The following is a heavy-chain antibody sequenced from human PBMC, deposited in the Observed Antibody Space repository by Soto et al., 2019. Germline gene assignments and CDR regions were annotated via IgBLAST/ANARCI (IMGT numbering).Heavy chain of an antibody. CDR1: GGSFSGYY. D-gene: IGHD3-22*01. CDR3: ARGRRRRYYYDSSGYPPYFDY. CDR2: INHSGST. Sequence: SETLSLTCAVYGGSFSGYYWSWIRQPPGKGLEWIGEINHSGSTNYNPSLKSRVTISVDTSKNQFSLKLSSVTAADTAVYYCARGRRRRYYYDSSGYPPYFDYWGQGTLVTVS. J-gene: IGHJ4*02. V-gene: IGHV4-34*01.